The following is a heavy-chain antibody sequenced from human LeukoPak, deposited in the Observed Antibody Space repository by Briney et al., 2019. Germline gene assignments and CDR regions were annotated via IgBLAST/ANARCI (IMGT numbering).Heavy chain of an antibody. V-gene: IGHV4-39*07. D-gene: IGHD6-6*01. Sequence: SETLSLTCTVSGDSISSSSYYWGWIRQPPGKGLEWLGSLYYSGSTYYNPSLKSRVTISVDTSKNQFSLKLSSVTAADTAVYYCARDSPTAARHPTSPYYYYMDVWGKGTTVTVPS. CDR1: GDSISSSSYY. J-gene: IGHJ6*03. CDR2: LYYSGST. CDR3: ARDSPTAARHPTSPYYYYMDV.